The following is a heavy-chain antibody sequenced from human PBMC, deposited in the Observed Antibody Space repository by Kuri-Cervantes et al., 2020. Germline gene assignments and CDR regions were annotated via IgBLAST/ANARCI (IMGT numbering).Heavy chain of an antibody. CDR3: AEQCGGGCDDDN. D-gene: IGHD2-21*02. CDR2: IRYDGSSQ. J-gene: IGHJ4*02. V-gene: IGHV3-30*02. Sequence: LSLTCAASGFTFSNYGMHWVRQAPGKGMEWVGFIRYDGSSQRYGDSVEGRFTLSRDNKNNTLYLQMSSLRPEDTAVYYCAEQCGGGCDDDNWGQGALVTVSS. CDR1: GFTFSNYG.